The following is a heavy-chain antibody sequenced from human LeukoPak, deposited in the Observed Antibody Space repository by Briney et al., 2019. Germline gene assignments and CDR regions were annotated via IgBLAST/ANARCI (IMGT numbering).Heavy chain of an antibody. CDR3: AGPGRDGYN. Sequence: SETLSLTCTVSGYSISSGYYWGWIRQPPGKGLEWIGGIYHSGSTYYNPSLKSRVTISVDTSKNQFSLKLSSVTAADTAVYYCAGPGRDGYNWGQGTLVTVSS. V-gene: IGHV4-38-2*02. J-gene: IGHJ4*02. CDR2: IYHSGST. CDR1: GYSISSGYY. D-gene: IGHD5-24*01.